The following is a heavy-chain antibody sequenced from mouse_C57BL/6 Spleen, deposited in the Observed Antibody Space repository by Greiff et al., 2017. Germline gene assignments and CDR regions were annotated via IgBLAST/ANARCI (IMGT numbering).Heavy chain of an antibody. CDR2: IHPNSGST. V-gene: IGHV1-64*01. CDR3: ARGYDYDAFDD. CDR1: GYTFTSYW. D-gene: IGHD2-4*01. J-gene: IGHJ2*01. Sequence: QVQLQQPGAELVKPGASVKLSCKASGYTFTSYWMPWVKQRPGQGLEWIGMIHPNSGSTNYNEKFKSKATLTVDKSSSTAYLQLSSLTSEDSAVYYCARGYDYDAFDDWGQGTTLTVSS.